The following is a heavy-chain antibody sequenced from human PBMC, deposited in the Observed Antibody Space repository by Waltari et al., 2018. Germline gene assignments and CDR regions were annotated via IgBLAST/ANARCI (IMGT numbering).Heavy chain of an antibody. CDR3: MRQVLVYCTSAACRRLES. V-gene: IGHV4-38-2*01. CDR1: GYALNRGFY. CDR2: VYYDGTT. Sequence: QLQLKESGPGLLKASETLSLTCDVSGYALNRGFYWGWIRQSPGKGLEWIATVYYDGTTFYDPSLVSRATTTMDTAKNQFSLTLESVTAADTAVYYCMRQVLVYCTSAACRRLESWGQGTLVTVSP. J-gene: IGHJ4*02. D-gene: IGHD2-8*01.